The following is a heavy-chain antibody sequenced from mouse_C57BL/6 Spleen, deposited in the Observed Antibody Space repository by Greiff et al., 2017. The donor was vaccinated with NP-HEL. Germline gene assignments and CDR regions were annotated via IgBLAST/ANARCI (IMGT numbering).Heavy chain of an antibody. CDR3: TTLGLYYFDY. V-gene: IGHV14-4*01. Sequence: VQLKQSGAELVRPGASVKLSCTASGFNIKDDYMHWVKQRPEQGLEWIGWIDPENGDTEYASKFQGKATITADTSSNTAYLQLSSLTSEDTAVYYCTTLGLYYFDYWGQGTTLTVSS. CDR1: GFNIKDDY. D-gene: IGHD4-1*01. CDR2: IDPENGDT. J-gene: IGHJ2*01.